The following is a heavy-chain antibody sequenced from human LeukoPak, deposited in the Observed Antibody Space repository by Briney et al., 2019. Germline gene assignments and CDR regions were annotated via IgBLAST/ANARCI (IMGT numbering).Heavy chain of an antibody. Sequence: SETLSLTCTVSGGSISTYHWSWIRQPPGKGLEWIGYIYYSGSTSYNPSLKSRLTISVDTSRNQFSLKLSSVTAADTAVYYCARLYSGSPGAFDIWGRGTMVTVSS. CDR2: IYYSGST. J-gene: IGHJ3*02. CDR3: ARLYSGSPGAFDI. CDR1: GGSISTYH. V-gene: IGHV4-59*01. D-gene: IGHD1-26*01.